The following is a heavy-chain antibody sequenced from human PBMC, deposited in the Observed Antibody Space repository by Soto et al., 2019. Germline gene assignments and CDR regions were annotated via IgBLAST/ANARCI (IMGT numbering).Heavy chain of an antibody. Sequence: EVQLVESGGGLVQPGGSLRLSCTASGFAVRHNYMTWVRQAPGKGLEWVSLIYSGGDTAYADSVKGRFTISRHTSQNTLYLKINGLRAEDPAVYYGAGKTDSIPWGGDVWGKGTAVTVSS. CDR2: IYSGGDT. CDR1: GFAVRHNY. D-gene: IGHD3-16*01. J-gene: IGHJ6*04. V-gene: IGHV3-53*04. CDR3: AGKTDSIPWGGDV.